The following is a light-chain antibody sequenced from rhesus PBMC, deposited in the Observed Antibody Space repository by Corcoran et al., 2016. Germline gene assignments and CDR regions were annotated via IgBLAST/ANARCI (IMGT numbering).Light chain of an antibody. Sequence: QTALTQPRSVSGSPGQSVTISCTGTSSDIGGYNYVSWYQQYPGTAPKLMIYEVSKRPSGVSDRFSGSKSGNTASLTIAGLQAEDEADYYCSSYAGSHTFVFGSGTKLTVL. CDR2: EVS. CDR3: SSYAGSHTFV. CDR1: SSDIGGYNY. V-gene: IGLV2-32*02. J-gene: IGLJ6*01.